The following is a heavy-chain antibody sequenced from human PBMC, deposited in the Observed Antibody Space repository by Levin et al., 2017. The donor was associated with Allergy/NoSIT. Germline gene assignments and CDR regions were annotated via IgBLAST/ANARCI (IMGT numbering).Heavy chain of an antibody. V-gene: IGHV3-53*01. D-gene: IGHD3-10*01. CDR2: IYSGGST. Sequence: GGSLRLSCAASGFTMSTNSMSWVRQTPGKGLEWVSVIYSGGSTYYADSVKGRFTISRDNSKNTLYLQMNSLRVEDTAVYYCARGMVRGLAIDYWGQGTLVTVSS. CDR1: GFTMSTNS. CDR3: ARGMVRGLAIDY. J-gene: IGHJ4*02.